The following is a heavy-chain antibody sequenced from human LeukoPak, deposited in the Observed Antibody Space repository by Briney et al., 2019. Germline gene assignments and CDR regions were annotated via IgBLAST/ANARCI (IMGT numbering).Heavy chain of an antibody. CDR2: SYNSGST. CDR1: GGSISSYD. V-gene: IGHV4-59*12. D-gene: IGHD5-18*01. Sequence: PSETLSLTCTVSGGSISSYDWSWIRQPPGKGLEWIGYSYNSGSTNYNPSLKSRVTITVDTSKNQFSLKLSSVTAADTAVYFCASGYSYGKGDFFDYWGQGTLVTVSS. CDR3: ASGYSYGKGDFFDY. J-gene: IGHJ4*02.